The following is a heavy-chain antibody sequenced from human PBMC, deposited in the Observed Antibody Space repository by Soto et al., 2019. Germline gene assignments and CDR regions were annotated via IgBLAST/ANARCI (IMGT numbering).Heavy chain of an antibody. J-gene: IGHJ3*02. D-gene: IGHD6-19*01. CDR2: IYYSGST. CDR1: GGSASSGSYY. Sequence: PSETLSLTCTVSGGSASSGSYYWSWIRQPPGKGLEWIGYIYYSGSTNYNPSLKSRVTISVDTSKNQFSLKLSSVTAADTAVYYCARDKEGSGWYPVAFDIWGQGTMVTVSS. V-gene: IGHV4-61*01. CDR3: ARDKEGSGWYPVAFDI.